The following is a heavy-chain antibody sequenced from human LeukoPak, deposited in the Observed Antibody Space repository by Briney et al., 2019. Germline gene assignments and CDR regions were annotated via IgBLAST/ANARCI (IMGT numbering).Heavy chain of an antibody. V-gene: IGHV4-59*01. Sequence: PSETLSLTCTVSGRSISSYYWSWIRQPPGKGLAWIGYIYYSGSTNFNPSLKNRVTISVDTSQNQFSLKLSSVTAADTAVYYCARGLSSSSSPPFDPWGQGTLVTVSS. CDR2: IYYSGST. J-gene: IGHJ5*02. D-gene: IGHD6-6*01. CDR3: ARGLSSSSSPPFDP. CDR1: GRSISSYY.